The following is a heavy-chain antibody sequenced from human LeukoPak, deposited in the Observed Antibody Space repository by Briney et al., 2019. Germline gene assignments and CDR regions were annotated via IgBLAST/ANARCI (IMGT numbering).Heavy chain of an antibody. CDR1: GFTFSSYS. D-gene: IGHD5-18*01. CDR2: ISSSSSYT. V-gene: IGHV3-21*01. Sequence: GGSLRLSCAASGFTFSSYSMNWVRQAPGKGLEWVASISSSSSYTYYADSVKGRFTISRDNAENSLYLQMNSLRAEDTAVYYCAREHRKDTAAGSDYWGQGTLVTVSS. J-gene: IGHJ4*02. CDR3: AREHRKDTAAGSDY.